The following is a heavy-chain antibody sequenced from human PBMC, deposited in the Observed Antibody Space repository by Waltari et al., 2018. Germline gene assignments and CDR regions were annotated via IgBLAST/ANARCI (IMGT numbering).Heavy chain of an antibody. Sequence: QVQLQESGPGLVKPSQTLSLSCTVSGASFSRGDDYWSWIRQPPGKGLGWSGYIYPSGVTEYNPSLRGRVTIFVDTSKNQFSLNLRSVSAADTAVYYCARGQGDGYNSGYYYYIDVWGKGTTVTVSS. CDR3: ARGQGDGYNSGYYYYIDV. CDR2: IYPSGVT. CDR1: GASFSRGDDY. J-gene: IGHJ6*03. V-gene: IGHV4-30-4*08. D-gene: IGHD5-12*01.